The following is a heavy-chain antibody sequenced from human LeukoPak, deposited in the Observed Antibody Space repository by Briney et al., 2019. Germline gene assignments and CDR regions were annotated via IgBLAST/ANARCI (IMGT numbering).Heavy chain of an antibody. CDR1: GYSFTSYW. D-gene: IGHD6-19*01. Sequence: GESLQISCKGSGYSFTSYWIGWVRQMPGKGLEWMGIIYPGDSDTRYSPSFQGQSTISADKSISTAYLQWSSLKASDTAMYYCARQLSDSSGWYPGHYWGQGTLVTVSS. J-gene: IGHJ4*02. V-gene: IGHV5-51*01. CDR2: IYPGDSDT. CDR3: ARQLSDSSGWYPGHY.